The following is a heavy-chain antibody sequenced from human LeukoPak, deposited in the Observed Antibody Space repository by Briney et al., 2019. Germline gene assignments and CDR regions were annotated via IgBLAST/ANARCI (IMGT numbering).Heavy chain of an antibody. CDR2: INHSGST. D-gene: IGHD3-10*01. Sequence: SETLSLTCAVYGGSFSGYYWSWIRQPPGKGLEWIGEINHSGSTNYNPSLKSRDTISVDTSKNQFSLKLSSVTAADTAVYYCARVVIWFGELFPYYYYYMDVWGKGTTVTVSS. CDR3: ARVVIWFGELFPYYYYYMDV. CDR1: GGSFSGYY. V-gene: IGHV4-34*01. J-gene: IGHJ6*03.